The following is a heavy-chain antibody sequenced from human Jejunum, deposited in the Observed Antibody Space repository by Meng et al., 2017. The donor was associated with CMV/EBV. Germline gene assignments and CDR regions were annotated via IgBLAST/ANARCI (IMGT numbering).Heavy chain of an antibody. Sequence: VSGGSIRSYYWSWVRQPPGQGLGWIGYVYYSGSTNYNPSLKSRVTISVDTSKNQFSLRLRSVTAADTAVYYCARDTSGSGNWYFALWGRGTLVTVSS. J-gene: IGHJ2*01. D-gene: IGHD3-10*01. CDR1: GGSIRSYY. CDR3: ARDTSGSGNWYFAL. CDR2: VYYSGST. V-gene: IGHV4-59*01.